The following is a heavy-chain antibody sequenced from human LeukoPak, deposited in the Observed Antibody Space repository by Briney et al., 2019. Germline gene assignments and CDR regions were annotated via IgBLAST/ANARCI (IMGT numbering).Heavy chain of an antibody. CDR2: IKQDGSEK. D-gene: IGHD2-8*01. CDR3: AGVALYAPFDY. CDR1: GFTFSSYW. J-gene: IGHJ4*02. V-gene: IGHV3-7*01. Sequence: PGGSLRLSCAASGFTFSSYWMSWVRQAPGKGLEWVANIKQDGSEKYYVDSVKGRFTVSRDNAKNSLYLQMNSLRAEDTAVYYCAGVALYAPFDYWGQGTLVTVSS.